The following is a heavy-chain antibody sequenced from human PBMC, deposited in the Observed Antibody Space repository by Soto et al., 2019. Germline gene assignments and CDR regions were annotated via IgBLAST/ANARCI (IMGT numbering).Heavy chain of an antibody. Sequence: QVQLQESGPGLVKPSQTLSLTCTVSGGSLYTGGFYWSWIRQRPGKGLEWLGYIYYTGSTQYTPSLKSRLTISTDTSDNQFSLRLTSVTAADTSVYDCATSLVTSRARVDYWGQGTLVTVSS. CDR1: GGSLYTGGFY. V-gene: IGHV4-31*03. D-gene: IGHD2-21*02. J-gene: IGHJ4*02. CDR3: ATSLVTSRARVDY. CDR2: IYYTGST.